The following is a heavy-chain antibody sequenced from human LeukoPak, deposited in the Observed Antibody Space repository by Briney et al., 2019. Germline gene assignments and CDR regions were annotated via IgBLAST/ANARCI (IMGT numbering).Heavy chain of an antibody. CDR1: GYTFTSYY. Sequence: ASVKVSCKASGYTFTSYYMHWVRQAPGQGLEWMGIINPSGGSTSYAQKFQGRVTMTRDTSTSTVCMKLSSLRSEDTAVYYCARDAFLGCSSSSCYPDYWGQGTLVTVSS. J-gene: IGHJ4*02. CDR2: INPSGGST. D-gene: IGHD2-2*01. V-gene: IGHV1-46*01. CDR3: ARDAFLGCSSSSCYPDY.